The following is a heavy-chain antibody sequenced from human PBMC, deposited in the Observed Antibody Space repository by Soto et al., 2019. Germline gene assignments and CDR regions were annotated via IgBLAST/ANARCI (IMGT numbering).Heavy chain of an antibody. V-gene: IGHV1-8*01. CDR2: MNPNSGNT. Sequence: QVQLVQSGAEVKKPGASVKVSCKASGYTFTSYDINWVRQATGQGLEWMGWMNPNSGNTGYAQKFQGRVTMTRNTSISTAYMELSSLRSEDTAVYYCARAELSASGYSYYYYMDVWGKGTTVTVSS. CDR1: GYTFTSYD. J-gene: IGHJ6*03. CDR3: ARAELSASGYSYYYYMDV. D-gene: IGHD3-3*01.